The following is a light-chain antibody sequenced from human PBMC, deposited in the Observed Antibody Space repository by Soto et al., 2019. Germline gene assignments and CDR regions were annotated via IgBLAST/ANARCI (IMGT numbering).Light chain of an antibody. J-gene: IGLJ1*01. CDR2: EVS. CDR1: SSDVGRYNY. Sequence: QSVLAQPAPVSGSPGQSITISCTGTSSDVGRYNYVSWYQQHPGKAPQLMIYEVSNRPTGVSNRFPGSKSGNTASLTISGLQAEDEADYYCGSYTSSSTCVFGTGTKVTVL. V-gene: IGLV2-14*01. CDR3: GSYTSSSTCV.